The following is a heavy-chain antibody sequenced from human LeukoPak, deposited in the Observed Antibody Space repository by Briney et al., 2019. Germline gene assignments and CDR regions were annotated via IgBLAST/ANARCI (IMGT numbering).Heavy chain of an antibody. CDR1: EFTLTSYE. CDR3: ARGPSIAARYDAFDI. V-gene: IGHV3-48*03. Sequence: GSLRLSCAASEFTLTSYELNWVRQAPGKGLEWVSYISSSGNTISYADSVKGRFTISSDNAKNSLYLQVISLRAEDTAVYYCARGPSIAARYDAFDIWGQGTMVTVSS. D-gene: IGHD6-6*01. J-gene: IGHJ3*02. CDR2: ISSSGNTI.